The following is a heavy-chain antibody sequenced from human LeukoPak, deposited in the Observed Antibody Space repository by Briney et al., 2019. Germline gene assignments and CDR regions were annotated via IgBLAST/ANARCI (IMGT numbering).Heavy chain of an antibody. CDR2: IQYDGSNK. Sequence: PGGSLRLSCAASGFIFSSYGMHWVRQAPGKGLEWVAFIQYDGSNKYYADSVKGRFTVSRDNSKNTLYLQMNSLRAEDTAVYYCAKGYGYFLDYWGQGTLITVSS. CDR1: GFIFSSYG. V-gene: IGHV3-30*02. D-gene: IGHD5-18*01. CDR3: AKGYGYFLDY. J-gene: IGHJ4*02.